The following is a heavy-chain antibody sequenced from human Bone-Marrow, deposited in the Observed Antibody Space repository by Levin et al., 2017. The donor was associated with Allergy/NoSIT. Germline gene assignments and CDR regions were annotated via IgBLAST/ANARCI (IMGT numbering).Heavy chain of an antibody. V-gene: IGHV3-21*04. Sequence: LSLTCAASGFTFTSYSMNWVRQAPGKGLEWVSSIGSSSNYINYADSVRGRFTIFRDNANNSLHLQMNSLRPEDTAKYYCARGYRFNSGSDALDFWGQGTVVTVSA. CDR1: GFTFTSYS. J-gene: IGHJ3*01. CDR3: ARGYRFNSGSDALDF. CDR2: IGSSSNYI. D-gene: IGHD3-10*01.